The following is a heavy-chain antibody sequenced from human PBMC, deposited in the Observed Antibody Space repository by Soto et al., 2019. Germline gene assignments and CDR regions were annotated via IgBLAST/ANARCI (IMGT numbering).Heavy chain of an antibody. Sequence: GESLRISCRGSGYKFVDYGVAWVRQMPGQGLEWMESIYPGDSDTTYSPSFQGQVTISVDRSITTAYLQWGSLKASDTAMYYCATSGQLWLRTDYWGQGTLVTVSS. V-gene: IGHV5-51*01. D-gene: IGHD5-18*01. J-gene: IGHJ4*02. CDR3: ATSGQLWLRTDY. CDR2: IYPGDSDT. CDR1: GYKFVDYG.